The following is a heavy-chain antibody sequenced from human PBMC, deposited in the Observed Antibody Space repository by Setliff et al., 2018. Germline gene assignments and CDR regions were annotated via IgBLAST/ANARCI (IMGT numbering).Heavy chain of an antibody. CDR2: IYIGGSA. Sequence: PSETLSLTCTVSGGSISSYYWSWIRQPAGKGLEWIGHIYIGGSANYNPSLKSRVTMSIDTSKNQFSLKLNSVTAAAMAVYYCAREQWLDPPGYYYMDVWDKGTTVTVSS. CDR1: GGSISSYY. J-gene: IGHJ6*03. CDR3: AREQWLDPPGYYYMDV. D-gene: IGHD6-19*01. V-gene: IGHV4-4*07.